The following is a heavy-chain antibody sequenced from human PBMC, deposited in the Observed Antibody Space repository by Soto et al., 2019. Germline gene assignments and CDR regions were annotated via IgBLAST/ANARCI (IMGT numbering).Heavy chain of an antibody. CDR2: INHSGSS. CDR1: GESFSAYY. CDR3: ASVHSYYYGSLPLAS. Sequence: SETLSLTCAVYGESFSAYYWNWIRQSPGKGLDWIGEINHSGSSTYNPSLESRVTMSVDTSRNQFSLKLTSVTAADTAVYYSASVHSYYYGSLPLASWGQGPLVTVSS. J-gene: IGHJ4*02. V-gene: IGHV4-34*01. D-gene: IGHD3-10*01.